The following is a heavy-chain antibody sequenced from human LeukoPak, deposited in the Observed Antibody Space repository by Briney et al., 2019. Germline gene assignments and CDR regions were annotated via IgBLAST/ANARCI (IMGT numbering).Heavy chain of an antibody. CDR3: ARESLSSGSFDH. D-gene: IGHD6-19*01. V-gene: IGHV3-30-3*01. J-gene: IGHJ4*02. Sequence: GGSLRLSCAASGFTFSSYAMHWVRQAPGKGLEWVAVISYDGSNKYYADSVKGRFTISRDNSKNTLYLQMNSLRAEDTAVYYCARESLSSGSFDHWGQGTLVTVSS. CDR2: ISYDGSNK. CDR1: GFTFSSYA.